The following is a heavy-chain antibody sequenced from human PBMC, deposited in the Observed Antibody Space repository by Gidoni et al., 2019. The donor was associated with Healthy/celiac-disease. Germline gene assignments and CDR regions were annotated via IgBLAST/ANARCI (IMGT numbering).Heavy chain of an antibody. D-gene: IGHD7-27*01. Sequence: QVQLQQWGAGLLKPSETLSLTCAVYGGSFSGYYWSWIRQPPGKGLEWIGEINHSGSTNYNPSLKSRLTISVDTSKNQFSLKLSSVTAADTAVYYCARGSPPGEIDYWGQGTLVTVSS. CDR2: INHSGST. CDR1: GGSFSGYY. J-gene: IGHJ4*02. CDR3: ARGSPPGEIDY. V-gene: IGHV4-34*01.